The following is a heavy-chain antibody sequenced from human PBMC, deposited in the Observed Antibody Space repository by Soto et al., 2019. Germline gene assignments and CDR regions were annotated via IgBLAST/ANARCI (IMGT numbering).Heavy chain of an antibody. J-gene: IGHJ6*02. Sequence: SETLSLTCTVSGGSISSSSYYWGWIRQPPGKGLVWVGSIYYSGSTYYNPSLKSRVTISVDTSKNQFSLKLSSVTAADTAVYYCARLQGTMVRGVLYYYYYGMDVWGQGTTVTVSS. D-gene: IGHD3-10*01. V-gene: IGHV4-39*01. CDR3: ARLQGTMVRGVLYYYYYGMDV. CDR2: IYYSGST. CDR1: GGSISSSSYY.